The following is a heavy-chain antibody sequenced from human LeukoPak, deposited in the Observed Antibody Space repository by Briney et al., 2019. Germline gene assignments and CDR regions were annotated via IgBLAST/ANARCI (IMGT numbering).Heavy chain of an antibody. CDR3: ARHGRMQQLGPDY. Sequence: SETLSLTCTVSGGSISSSSYYWGWMRQPPGKGLEWIGNIYYSGNTYYNPSLESRVTISVDTSKNQFSLKLSSVTAADTAVYYCARHGRMQQLGPDYWGQGTLVIVSS. CDR1: GGSISSSSYY. V-gene: IGHV4-39*01. CDR2: IYYSGNT. J-gene: IGHJ4*02. D-gene: IGHD6-13*01.